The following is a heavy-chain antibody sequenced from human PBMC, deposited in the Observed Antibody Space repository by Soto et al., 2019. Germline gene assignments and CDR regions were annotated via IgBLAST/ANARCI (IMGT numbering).Heavy chain of an antibody. J-gene: IGHJ5*02. CDR2: ITSSSSSI. CDR1: GFTFSAYN. D-gene: IGHD4-17*01. Sequence: VGSLRLSCAASGFTFSAYNMNWVRQPPGKGLEWVSSITSSSSSIYYADSLKGRFTISRDNAKNSLYLQMNSLRAEDTAVYYCASHYGDNGWFDPWGQGTLVTVSS. V-gene: IGHV3-21*06. CDR3: ASHYGDNGWFDP.